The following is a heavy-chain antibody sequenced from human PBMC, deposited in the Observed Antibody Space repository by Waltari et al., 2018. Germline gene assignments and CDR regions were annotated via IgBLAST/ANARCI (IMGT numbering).Heavy chain of an antibody. CDR3: ARVSGGGLLDY. CDR2: VYLSGRA. V-gene: IGHV4-4*02. J-gene: IGHJ4*02. D-gene: IGHD3-16*01. CDR1: GGPTSSSNW. Sequence: QVQPQQSGPGLVKPSGTLSLTCAGPGGPTSSSNWWSWVRQPPGKGLGWIGEVYLSGRASYNPSLERRVTVSVGESKNRFSLKLSSVTAAGTAVDYCARVSGGGLLDYWGQGTLVTVSS.